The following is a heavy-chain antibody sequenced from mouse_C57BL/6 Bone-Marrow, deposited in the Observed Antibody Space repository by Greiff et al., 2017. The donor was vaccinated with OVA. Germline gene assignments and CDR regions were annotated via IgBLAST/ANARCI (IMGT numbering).Heavy chain of an antibody. V-gene: IGHV1-62-2*01. CDR3: ARHEHRRPPSSFFDY. CDR2: FYPGSGSI. J-gene: IGHJ2*01. Sequence: VNVVESGAELVKPGASVKLSCKASGYTFTEYTIHWVKQRSGKGLEWIGWFYPGSGSINYNEKFKDKATVTADKSSSTVYMELSRLTSEDSAVYFCARHEHRRPPSSFFDYWGQGTTLTVSS. D-gene: IGHD1-1*01. CDR1: GYTFTEYT.